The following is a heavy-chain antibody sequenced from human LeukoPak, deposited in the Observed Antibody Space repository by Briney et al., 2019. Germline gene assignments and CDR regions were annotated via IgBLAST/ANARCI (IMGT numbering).Heavy chain of an antibody. CDR1: GFTFDNYR. CDR2: ISSSGSTI. V-gene: IGHV3-11*01. D-gene: IGHD1-20*01. J-gene: IGHJ4*02. Sequence: GGSLRLSCAASGFTFDNYRMSWVRQAPGKGLEWVSYISSSGSTIYYADSVKGRFTISRDNAKNSLYLQMNSLRAEDTAVYYCARDVGITGKTRYDYWGQGTLVTVSS. CDR3: ARDVGITGKTRYDY.